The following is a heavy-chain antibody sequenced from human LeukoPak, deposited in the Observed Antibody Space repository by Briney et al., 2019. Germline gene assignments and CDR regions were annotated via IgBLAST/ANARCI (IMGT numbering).Heavy chain of an antibody. CDR2: IIPIFGTA. V-gene: IGHV1-69*13. CDR3: ARGGPLHYYDSSGPPPDY. D-gene: IGHD3-22*01. CDR1: GGTFSSYA. Sequence: SVKVSCKASGGTFSSYATSWVRQAPGQGLEWMGGIIPIFGTANYAQKFQGRVTITADESTSTAYKELSSLRSEDTAVYYCARGGPLHYYDSSGPPPDYWGQGTLVTVSS. J-gene: IGHJ4*02.